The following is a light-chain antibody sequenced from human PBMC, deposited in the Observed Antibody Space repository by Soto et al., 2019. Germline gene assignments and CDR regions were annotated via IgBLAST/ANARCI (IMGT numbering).Light chain of an antibody. CDR1: QSVTSSY. Sequence: EVVLTQSPGSLSLSPGERATLSCRASQSVTSSYLAWYQQKPGQAPRLLIYGASIRATGIPDRFSGSGSGADFTLTISRLEREDFALLYCQHSDRSSYTLGQGTKLEI. CDR2: GAS. J-gene: IGKJ2*01. V-gene: IGKV3-20*01. CDR3: QHSDRSSYT.